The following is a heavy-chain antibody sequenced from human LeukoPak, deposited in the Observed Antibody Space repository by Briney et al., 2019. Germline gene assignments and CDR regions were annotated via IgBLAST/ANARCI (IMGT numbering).Heavy chain of an antibody. J-gene: IGHJ3*02. CDR2: INPNSGGT. V-gene: IGHV1-2*02. CDR1: GYTFTSYY. CDR3: ARADDSSGYYPAGAFDI. D-gene: IGHD3-22*01. Sequence: GASVKVSCKASGYTFTSYYMRWVRQAPGQGLEWMGWINPNSGGTNYAQKFQGRVTMTRDTSISTAYMELSRLRSDDTAVYYCARADDSSGYYPAGAFDIWGQGTMVTVSS.